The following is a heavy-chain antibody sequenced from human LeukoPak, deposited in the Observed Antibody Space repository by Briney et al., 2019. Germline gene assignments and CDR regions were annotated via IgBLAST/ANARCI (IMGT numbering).Heavy chain of an antibody. V-gene: IGHV4-59*01. CDR1: GGSISSYY. J-gene: IGHJ4*02. D-gene: IGHD3-10*01. Sequence: SETLSLTCTVSGGSISSYYWSWIRQPPGKGLEWIGYIYYSGSTNYNPSLKSRVTISVDTSKNQFSLKLSSVTAADTAVYYCARDYGSGRGLGYWGQGTLVTVSS. CDR3: ARDYGSGRGLGY. CDR2: IYYSGST.